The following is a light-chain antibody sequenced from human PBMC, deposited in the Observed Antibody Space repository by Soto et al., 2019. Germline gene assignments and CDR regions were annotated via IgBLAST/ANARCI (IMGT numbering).Light chain of an antibody. V-gene: IGLV2-14*03. Sequence: QSVLAQPDSVSGSPGLSITISCTGTSSDVGAYNFVSWYQQHPDKAPKLMIFDVSNRPSGVSNRFSGSKSGNTASLTISGLQSEDEAEYYCGSYTTSSNYVFGTGTKVTVL. J-gene: IGLJ1*01. CDR2: DVS. CDR3: GSYTTSSNYV. CDR1: SSDVGAYNF.